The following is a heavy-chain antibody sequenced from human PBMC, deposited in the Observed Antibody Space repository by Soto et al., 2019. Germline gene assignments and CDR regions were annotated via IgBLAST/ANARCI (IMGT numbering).Heavy chain of an antibody. CDR1: GDSISSHY. CDR2: GST. CDR3: ARVSTSASGSYYTLDY. D-gene: IGHD3-10*01. Sequence: SETLSLTCTVSGDSISSHYWSWIRQPPGKGLEWIGFGSTKYNPSLKSRIRIPVDTSKNQFSLNLTSATAADTAVYYCARVSTSASGSYYTLDYWGQGTLVTVSS. V-gene: IGHV4-59*11. J-gene: IGHJ4*02.